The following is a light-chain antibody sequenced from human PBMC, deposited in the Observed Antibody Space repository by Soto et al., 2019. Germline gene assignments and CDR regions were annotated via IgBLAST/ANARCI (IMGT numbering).Light chain of an antibody. CDR1: SSNIGSNY. Sequence: QAVLTQPPSASATPGQRVSISCSGSSSNIGSNYVYWYQQLPGAAPRLLMYSNNQRPSGVPGRFSVSKSGTSASLAISGLRSEDEADYYCAAWDDNRSGWVFGGGTKLTVL. J-gene: IGLJ3*02. CDR3: AAWDDNRSGWV. CDR2: SNN. V-gene: IGLV1-47*02.